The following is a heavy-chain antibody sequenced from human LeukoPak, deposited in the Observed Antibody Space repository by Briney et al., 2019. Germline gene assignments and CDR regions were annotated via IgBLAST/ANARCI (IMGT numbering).Heavy chain of an antibody. CDR2: ISSSSSLI. CDR3: AKVDRGDYSSSPVPYYNYYMNV. V-gene: IGHV3-21*01. D-gene: IGHD6-13*01. CDR1: GFTFSYYS. Sequence: KTGGSLRLSCAAPGFTFSYYSMNWVRQAPGRGLEWVSCISSSSSLIFYSDSVRGRFTISRDNAKNLLYLHMNSLRVEDTAVYYCAKVDRGDYSSSPVPYYNYYMNVWGKGTTVTVSS. J-gene: IGHJ6*03.